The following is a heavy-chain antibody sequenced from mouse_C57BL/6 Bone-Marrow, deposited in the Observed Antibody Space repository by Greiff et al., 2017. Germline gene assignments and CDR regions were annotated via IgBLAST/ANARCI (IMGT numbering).Heavy chain of an antibody. Sequence: QVPLQQSGAELARPGASVKMSCKASGYTFTSYTMHWVKQRPGQGLEWIGYINPSSGYTKYNQKFKDKATLTADKSSSTAYMQLSSLTSEDSAVYYCARGGYAVYAMDYWGQGTSVTVSS. D-gene: IGHD2-10*02. V-gene: IGHV1-4*01. CDR2: INPSSGYT. CDR3: ARGGYAVYAMDY. J-gene: IGHJ4*01. CDR1: GYTFTSYT.